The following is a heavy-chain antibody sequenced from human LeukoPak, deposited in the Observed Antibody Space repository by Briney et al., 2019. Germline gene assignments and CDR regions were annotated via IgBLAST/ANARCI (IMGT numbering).Heavy chain of an antibody. CDR3: ARLIMITFGGVIAYDAFDI. V-gene: IGHV4-34*01. J-gene: IGHJ3*02. CDR1: GGSYSGYY. D-gene: IGHD3-16*02. Sequence: KSSETLSLTCAVYGGSYSGYYWSWIRQPPGKGLEWIGEINHSGSTNYNPSLKSRVTISVDTSKNQFSLKLSSVTAADTAVYYCARLIMITFGGVIAYDAFDIWGQGTMVTVSS. CDR2: INHSGST.